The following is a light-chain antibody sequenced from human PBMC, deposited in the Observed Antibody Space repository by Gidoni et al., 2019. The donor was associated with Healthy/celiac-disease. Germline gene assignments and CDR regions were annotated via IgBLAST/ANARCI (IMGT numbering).Light chain of an antibody. CDR3: QQSYSTPPT. CDR1: QSISSY. Sequence: DIQMTQSPSSLSASVGDRVTITCRASQSISSYLNWYQQKPGKAPKLLIYAASSLQSGVPSRFSGSGFGTDFTLTISRLQPEDFATDYCQQSYSTPPTFGQGTKVEIK. J-gene: IGKJ1*01. CDR2: AAS. V-gene: IGKV1-39*01.